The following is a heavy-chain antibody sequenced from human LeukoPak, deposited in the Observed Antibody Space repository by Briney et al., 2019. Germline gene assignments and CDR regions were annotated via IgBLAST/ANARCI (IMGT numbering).Heavy chain of an antibody. CDR1: GYSFTSYW. CDR3: ARRYCSSSTCYYPLDY. J-gene: IGHJ4*02. D-gene: IGHD2-2*01. V-gene: IGHV5-51*01. CDR2: IYPGDSDT. Sequence: GESLKISCKGSGYSFTSYWIGWVRQMPGKGLEWMGIIYPGDSDTRYSPSFQGQVTISADKSISTAYLQWSSLKASGTAMYYSARRYCSSSTCYYPLDYWGQGTLVTVSS.